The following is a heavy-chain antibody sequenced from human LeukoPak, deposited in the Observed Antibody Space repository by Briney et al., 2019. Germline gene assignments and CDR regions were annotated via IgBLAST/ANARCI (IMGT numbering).Heavy chain of an antibody. V-gene: IGHV1-18*01. J-gene: IGHJ3*02. CDR2: ISAYNGNT. CDR3: ARAPMITFGGVIVILAFDI. D-gene: IGHD3-16*02. Sequence: ASVKVSCKASGYTFTSYGISWVRQAPGQGLEWMGWISAYNGNTNYAQKLQGRVTMTTDTSTSTAYMELRSLRSDDTAVYYCARAPMITFGGVIVILAFDIWGQGTMVTVSS. CDR1: GYTFTSYG.